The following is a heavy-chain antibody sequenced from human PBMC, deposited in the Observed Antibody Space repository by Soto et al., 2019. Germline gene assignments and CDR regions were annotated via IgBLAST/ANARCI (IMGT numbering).Heavy chain of an antibody. D-gene: IGHD3-3*01. CDR2: IYYSGST. Sequence: PSETLSLTCTVSGGSISSGGYYWSWIRQHPGKGLEWIGYIYYSGSTYYNPSLKSRVTISVDTSKNQFSLKLSSVTAADTAVYYCARDQGWDDFWSGYLDYWGQGTLVTSPQ. CDR3: ARDQGWDDFWSGYLDY. J-gene: IGHJ4*02. CDR1: GGSISSGGYY. V-gene: IGHV4-31*02.